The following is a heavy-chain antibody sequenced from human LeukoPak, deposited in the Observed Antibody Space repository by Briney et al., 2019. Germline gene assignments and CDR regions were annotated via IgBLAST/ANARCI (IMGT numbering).Heavy chain of an antibody. J-gene: IGHJ4*02. CDR2: IRDDGSNK. V-gene: IGHV3-30*02. Sequence: GGSLRLSCAASGFTFSSYGMHWVRQAPGKGLEWVSFIRDDGSNKYYADSVKGRFTISRDNAKNTLYLQMNSLKAEDTAVYYWSKESRSWSFEHWGQRTLVTVSS. D-gene: IGHD6-13*01. CDR1: GFTFSSYG. CDR3: SKESRSWSFEH.